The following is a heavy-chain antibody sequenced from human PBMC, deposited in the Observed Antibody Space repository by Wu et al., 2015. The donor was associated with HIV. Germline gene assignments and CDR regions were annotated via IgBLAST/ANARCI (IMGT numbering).Heavy chain of an antibody. Sequence: QVQLVQSGAEVKRSGASVKVSCTASGYSFTNFDINWVRQATGQGLEWVGWMNPNTGNRGFAQKFQGRVTFTKNASISTAYMDLSSLTSADTGVYFCARGYLVSRGSRDYYMDVWGKGPRSPSS. CDR2: MNPNTGNR. J-gene: IGHJ6*03. CDR3: ARGYLVSRGSRDYYMDV. V-gene: IGHV1-8*02. CDR1: GYSFTNFD. D-gene: IGHD1-26*01.